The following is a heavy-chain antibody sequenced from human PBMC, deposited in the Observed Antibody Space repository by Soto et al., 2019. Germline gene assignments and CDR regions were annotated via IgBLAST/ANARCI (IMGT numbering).Heavy chain of an antibody. CDR1: GRTFSSST. V-gene: IGHV1-69*02. D-gene: IGHD3-22*01. CDR3: ARFAFQYPGGADSRGFDY. Sequence: SVKVSCKASGRTFSSSTIRCVRPAPGQGLEWMGRIIPILGIANYAQKFHGIVTITADKSTSTAYMELSSLRSEDTAVYYCARFAFQYPGGADSRGFDYWGQGILVTVSS. CDR2: IIPILGIA. J-gene: IGHJ4*02.